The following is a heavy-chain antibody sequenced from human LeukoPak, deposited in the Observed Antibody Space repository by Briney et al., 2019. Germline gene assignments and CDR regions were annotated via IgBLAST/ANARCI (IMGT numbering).Heavy chain of an antibody. Sequence: GGSLRLSCAASGFTFSTYAMSWVRQAPGKGLEWVSYISSSGSSIYYADSVKGRFTISRDNAKNSLYLQMNSLRAEDTAVYYCAKEGGLMVRGVYDYWGQGTLVTVSS. J-gene: IGHJ4*02. CDR1: GFTFSTYA. V-gene: IGHV3-11*01. D-gene: IGHD3-10*01. CDR2: ISSSGSSI. CDR3: AKEGGLMVRGVYDY.